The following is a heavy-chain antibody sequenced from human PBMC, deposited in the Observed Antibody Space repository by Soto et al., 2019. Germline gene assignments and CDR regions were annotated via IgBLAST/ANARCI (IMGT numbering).Heavy chain of an antibody. CDR2: IYDSGST. CDR3: ARHRRTALYCSSGTCSYFDY. Sequence: SETLSLTCTVSGGSISNYYWSWIRQPPGKGLEWIGYIYDSGSTNYNPSLKSRVTISVDTSKNQFSLKLRSVTAADTAVYYCARHRRTALYCSSGTCSYFDYWGQGTLVTVSS. D-gene: IGHD2-15*01. V-gene: IGHV4-59*08. CDR1: GGSISNYY. J-gene: IGHJ4*02.